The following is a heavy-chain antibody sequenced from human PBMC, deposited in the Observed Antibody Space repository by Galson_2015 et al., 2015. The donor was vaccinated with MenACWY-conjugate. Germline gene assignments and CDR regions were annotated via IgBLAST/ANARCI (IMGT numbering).Heavy chain of an antibody. CDR2: IYDDGRT. V-gene: IGHV3-53*01. D-gene: IGHD1-26*01. CDR1: ELTVSSNY. Sequence: SLRLSCAASELTVSSNYITWVRQAPGKGLEWVSAIYDDGRTNYADSVKGRFTISRDNSKNKVYLQMDSLRVEDTAVYYCAREGRHVGSYSDLDYWGQGTLVTVSS. J-gene: IGHJ4*02. CDR3: AREGRHVGSYSDLDY.